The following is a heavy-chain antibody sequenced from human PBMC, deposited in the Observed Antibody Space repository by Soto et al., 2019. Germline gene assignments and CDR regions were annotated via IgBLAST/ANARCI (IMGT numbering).Heavy chain of an antibody. J-gene: IGHJ3*02. Sequence: QVQLVQSGAELRKPGASVKVSCKTSGYTSSNYDGSWVRQAPGQGLEWMGRISANNNHTNYALNFQGRVTLTTDSPTSTAYMELRSLRSDDTAGYYFVGGCIDCYESVNAVDRWGQGTLVTVSS. D-gene: IGHD2-21*01. CDR3: VGGCIDCYESVNAVDR. V-gene: IGHV1-18*01. CDR2: ISANNNHT. CDR1: GYTSSNYD.